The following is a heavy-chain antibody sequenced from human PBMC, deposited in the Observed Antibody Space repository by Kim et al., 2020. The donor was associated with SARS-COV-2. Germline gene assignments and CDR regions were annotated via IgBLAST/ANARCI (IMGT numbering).Heavy chain of an antibody. CDR1: GFTFTSSA. J-gene: IGHJ3*02. V-gene: IGHV1-58*01. Sequence: SVKVSCKASGFTFTSSAVQWVRQARGQRLEWIGWIVVGSGNTNYAQKFQERVTITRDMSTSTAYMELSSLRSEDTAVYYCAADEGIAVADRAAFDIWGQGTMGTVSS. CDR3: AADEGIAVADRAAFDI. D-gene: IGHD6-19*01. CDR2: IVVGSGNT.